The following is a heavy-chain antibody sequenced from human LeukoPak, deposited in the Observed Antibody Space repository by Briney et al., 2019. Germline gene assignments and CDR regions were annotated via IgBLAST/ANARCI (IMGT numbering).Heavy chain of an antibody. D-gene: IGHD4-23*01. CDR2: MNPNSGNT. CDR3: AKDYGGNEYYFDY. CDR1: GYTFTSYD. V-gene: IGHV1-8*01. J-gene: IGHJ4*02. Sequence: GASVKVSCKASGYTFTSYDINWVRQATGQGLEWMGWMNPNSGNTGYAQKFQGRVTMTRNTSISTAYMELSRLRSDDTAVYYCAKDYGGNEYYFDYWGQGTLVTVSS.